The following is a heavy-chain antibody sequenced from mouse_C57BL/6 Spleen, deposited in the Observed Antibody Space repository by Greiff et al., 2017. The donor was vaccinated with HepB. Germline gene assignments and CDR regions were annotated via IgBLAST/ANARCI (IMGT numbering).Heavy chain of an antibody. CDR3: AIYYSNYRWYFDV. Sequence: QVQLQQSGAELARPGASVKLSCKASGYTFTSYGISWVKQRTGQGLEWIGEIYPRSGNTYYNEKFKGKATLTADKSSSTAYMELRSLTSEDSAVYFCAIYYSNYRWYFDVWGTGTTVTVSS. CDR1: GYTFTSYG. D-gene: IGHD2-5*01. J-gene: IGHJ1*03. V-gene: IGHV1-81*01. CDR2: IYPRSGNT.